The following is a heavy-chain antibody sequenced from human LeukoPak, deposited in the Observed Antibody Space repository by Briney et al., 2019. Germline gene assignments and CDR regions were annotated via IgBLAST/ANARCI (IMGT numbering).Heavy chain of an antibody. CDR1: GFTFNSYA. D-gene: IGHD3-22*01. J-gene: IGHJ3*02. V-gene: IGHV3-23*01. CDR2: ISGSGGST. Sequence: QPGGSLRLSCAASGFTFNSYAMSWVRQAPGKGLDWVSAISGSGGSTYYADSVKGRFTISRDNSKNTLYLQMNSLRAEDTAVYYCAKCYYDSSGYYFGAFDIWGQGTMVTVSS. CDR3: AKCYYDSSGYYFGAFDI.